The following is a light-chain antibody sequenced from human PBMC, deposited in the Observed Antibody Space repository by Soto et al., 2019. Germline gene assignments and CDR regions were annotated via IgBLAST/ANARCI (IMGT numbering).Light chain of an antibody. CDR1: QGVSAY. CDR2: AAS. J-gene: IGKJ1*01. CDR3: QHYSVDSRT. Sequence: DIQMTQSPSSLSASVGDRVTITCRASQGVSAYLLWYQQRQGRAPKLLIYAASNLLSGVPSRFSGSGSGTEFTLTIRSLQPDDFATYYCQHYSVDSRTFGQGTKVEVK. V-gene: IGKV1-39*01.